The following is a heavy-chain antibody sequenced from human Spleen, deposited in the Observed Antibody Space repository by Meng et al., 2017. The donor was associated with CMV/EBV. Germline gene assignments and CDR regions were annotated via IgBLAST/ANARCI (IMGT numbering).Heavy chain of an antibody. CDR2: ISQRGST. V-gene: IGHV4-34*01. Sequence: SETLSLTCAVYGGSFSGYYWSWIRQPPGKGLEWIGEISQRGSTNYSPSFKSRLTLSVHTSERQFSLRLTSVTAADTAVYYCARDLGSGYCSGSSCHIDVFDVWGQGTTVTVSS. CDR3: ARDLGSGYCSGSSCHIDVFDV. CDR1: GGSFSGYY. D-gene: IGHD2-15*01. J-gene: IGHJ3*01.